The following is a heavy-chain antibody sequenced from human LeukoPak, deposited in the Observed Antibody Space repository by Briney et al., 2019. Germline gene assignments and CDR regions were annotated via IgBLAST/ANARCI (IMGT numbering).Heavy chain of an antibody. CDR3: ARGLPGTSPGFDY. CDR2: VTPNSGAT. V-gene: IGHV1-2*02. Sequence: GASVKVSCKASGYTFTANNIHWVRQAPGQGPEWIVWVTPNSGATNIAQKFQDRVAMTTDTSISTAYMDLSRLRPDDTAVYFCARGLPGTSPGFDYWGQGTLVIASS. CDR1: GYTFTANN. J-gene: IGHJ4*02. D-gene: IGHD5/OR15-5a*01.